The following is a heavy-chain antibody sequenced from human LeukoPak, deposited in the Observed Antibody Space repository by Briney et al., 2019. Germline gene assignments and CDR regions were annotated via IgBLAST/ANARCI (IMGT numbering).Heavy chain of an antibody. Sequence: PGGSLRLSCAASGFTFSLYWMSWVRQAPGKGLEWVATIKEDGSEKYYVDSVKGRYTISRDNAKNSLYLQMSSLRAEDTAVYYCANWHSATILSWGQGTLVTVSS. V-gene: IGHV3-7*01. D-gene: IGHD5-12*01. CDR3: ANWHSATILS. CDR2: IKEDGSEK. CDR1: GFTFSLYW. J-gene: IGHJ4*02.